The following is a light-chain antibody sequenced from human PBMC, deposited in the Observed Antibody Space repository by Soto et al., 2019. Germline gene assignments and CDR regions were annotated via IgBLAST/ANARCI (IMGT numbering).Light chain of an antibody. Sequence: EIVLTQSPATLSLSPGERATLSCRASQPVSSDLAWYQQKPGQSPRLLIYDVSSRATAITARFSGSGSGTDFTLTISSLEPEDFAVYYCQQRLDWPLTFGGGTKVEI. J-gene: IGKJ4*01. CDR1: QPVSSD. CDR2: DVS. CDR3: QQRLDWPLT. V-gene: IGKV3-11*01.